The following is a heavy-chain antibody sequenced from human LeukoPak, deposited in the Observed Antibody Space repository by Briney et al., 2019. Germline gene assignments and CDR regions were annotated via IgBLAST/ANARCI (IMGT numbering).Heavy chain of an antibody. CDR1: GYTFTGYY. V-gene: IGHV1-2*02. J-gene: IGHJ4*02. Sequence: ASVKVSCKASGYTFTGYYMHWVRQAPGQGLEWMGWINPNSGGTNYAQKFQGRVTMTTDTSTSTAYMELSRLRSDDTAVYYCARASHWNQLHYFDYWGQGTLVTVSS. CDR2: INPNSGGT. CDR3: ARASHWNQLHYFDY. D-gene: IGHD1-1*01.